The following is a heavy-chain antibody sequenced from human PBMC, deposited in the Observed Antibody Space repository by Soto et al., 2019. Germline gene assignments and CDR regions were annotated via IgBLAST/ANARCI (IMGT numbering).Heavy chain of an antibody. CDR1: GFTFSSYS. Sequence: GGSLRLSCAASGFTFSSYSMNWVRQAPGKGLEWVSSISSSSSYIYYADSVKGRFTISRDNAKNSLYLQMNSLRAEDTAVYYCARDIAVGGYYYGMDVWGQGTTVTVSS. CDR2: ISSSSSYI. V-gene: IGHV3-21*01. CDR3: ARDIAVGGYYYGMDV. D-gene: IGHD6-19*01. J-gene: IGHJ6*02.